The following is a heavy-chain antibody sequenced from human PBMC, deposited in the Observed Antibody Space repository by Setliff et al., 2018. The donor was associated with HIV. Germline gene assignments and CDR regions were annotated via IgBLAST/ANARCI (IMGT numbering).Heavy chain of an antibody. CDR1: GGSISSGSYY. CDR2: IYTSGST. V-gene: IGHV4-61*09. D-gene: IGHD6-19*01. J-gene: IGHJ3*02. CDR3: ARAEQWLVIDAFDI. Sequence: PSETLSLTCTVPGGSISSGSYYWSWIRQPAGKGLEWIGHIYTSGSTNYNPSLKSRVTISVATSKNQFSLKLSSVTAADTAVYYCARAEQWLVIDAFDIWGQGTMVTVSS.